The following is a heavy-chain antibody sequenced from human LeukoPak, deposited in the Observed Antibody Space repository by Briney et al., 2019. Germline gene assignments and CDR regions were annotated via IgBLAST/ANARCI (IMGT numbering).Heavy chain of an antibody. D-gene: IGHD3-22*01. CDR3: AKRQGHYYDSSGYYYEAIDY. V-gene: IGHV3-23*01. CDR1: GFTFSSYA. CDR2: ISGSGGST. Sequence: PGGSLRLSCAASGFTFSSYAMSWVRQAPGKGVEWVSAISGSGGSTYYADSVKGRFTISRDNSKNTLYLQMNSLRAEDTAVYYCAKRQGHYYDSSGYYYEAIDYWGQGTLVTVSS. J-gene: IGHJ4*02.